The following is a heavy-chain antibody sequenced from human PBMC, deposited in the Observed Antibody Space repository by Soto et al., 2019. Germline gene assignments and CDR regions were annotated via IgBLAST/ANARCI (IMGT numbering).Heavy chain of an antibody. Sequence: ASETLSLTCDVSGGSIDNSLSFWGWVGQPPGKGLEFIGSVYYSGGAYYSPSLKSRVTVSVDTSKNQLSLRVNSVTAADTAVYYCLIVVEAATRHTDSDSWGQGILVTVSS. V-gene: IGHV4-39*01. D-gene: IGHD3-22*01. CDR3: LIVVEAATRHTDSDS. J-gene: IGHJ4*02. CDR2: VYYSGGA. CDR1: GGSIDNSLSF.